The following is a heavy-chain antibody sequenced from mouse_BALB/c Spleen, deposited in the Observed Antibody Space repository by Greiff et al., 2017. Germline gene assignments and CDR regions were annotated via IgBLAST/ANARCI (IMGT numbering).Heavy chain of an antibody. CDR2: ISNLAYSI. CDR1: GFTFSDYG. Sequence: EVQGVESGGGLVQPGGSRKLSCAASGFTFSDYGMAWVRQAPGKGPEWVAFISNLAYSIYYADTVTGRFTISRENAKNTLYLEMSSLRSEDTAMYYCAREGSYDGAWFAYWGQGTLVTVSA. CDR3: AREGSYDGAWFAY. D-gene: IGHD2-12*01. J-gene: IGHJ3*01. V-gene: IGHV5-15*02.